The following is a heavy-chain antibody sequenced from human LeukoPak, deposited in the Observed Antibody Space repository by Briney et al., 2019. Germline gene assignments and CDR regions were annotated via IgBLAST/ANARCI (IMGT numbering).Heavy chain of an antibody. V-gene: IGHV3-30*14. CDR2: ISSDGKNK. CDR3: ARTSIAAHFDY. J-gene: IGHJ4*02. CDR1: GFTFSTYA. D-gene: IGHD6-6*01. Sequence: GGSLRLSCAASGFTFSTYAIHWVRQAPGKGLEWVALISSDGKNKHYADSVKGRFTISRDNSKNTLYLQMGSLRAEDMAVYYCARTSIAAHFDYWGQGTLVTVSS.